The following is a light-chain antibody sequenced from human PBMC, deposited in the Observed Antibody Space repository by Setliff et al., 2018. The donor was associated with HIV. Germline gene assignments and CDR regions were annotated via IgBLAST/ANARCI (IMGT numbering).Light chain of an antibody. CDR2: DVS. J-gene: IGLJ1*01. V-gene: IGLV2-23*02. CDR1: SSDVGGYNY. CDR3: CSSAGSSSPDV. Sequence: QSALTQPASVSGSPGQSITISCTGTSSDVGGYNYVSWYQQHPGKAPKLMIYDVSKRPSGVSNRFSGSKSGNTASLTISGLQAEDEADYSCCSSAGSSSPDVFGTGTKVTV.